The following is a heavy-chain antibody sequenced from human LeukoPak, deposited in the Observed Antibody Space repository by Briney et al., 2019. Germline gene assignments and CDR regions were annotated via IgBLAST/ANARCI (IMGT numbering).Heavy chain of an antibody. CDR1: GFTFSRHW. CDR3: ARICSSTDCLIPD. V-gene: IGHV3-74*01. J-gene: IGHJ4*02. Sequence: GGSLRLSCAASGFTFSRHWMHWVRQAPGKGLVWISRINSDASDTNYADFVKGRFTISRDNAKNTVYLQINSLRNEDTAVYYCARICSSTDCLIPDWGQGTLVTVSS. D-gene: IGHD2-2*01. CDR2: INSDASDT.